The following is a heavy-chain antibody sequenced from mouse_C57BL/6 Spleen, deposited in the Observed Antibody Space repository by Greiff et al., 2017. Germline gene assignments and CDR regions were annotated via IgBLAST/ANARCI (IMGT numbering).Heavy chain of an antibody. J-gene: IGHJ3*01. CDR3: ARDKGLYDGYYVWFAY. CDR1: GYTFTSYW. V-gene: IGHV1-55*01. D-gene: IGHD2-3*01. Sequence: QVQLQHPGAELVKPGASVKMSCKASGYTFTSYWITWVKQRPGQGLEWIGDIYPGSGSTNYNEKFKSKATLTVDTSSSTAYMQLSSLTSEDSAVYYCARDKGLYDGYYVWFAYWGQGTLVTVSA. CDR2: IYPGSGST.